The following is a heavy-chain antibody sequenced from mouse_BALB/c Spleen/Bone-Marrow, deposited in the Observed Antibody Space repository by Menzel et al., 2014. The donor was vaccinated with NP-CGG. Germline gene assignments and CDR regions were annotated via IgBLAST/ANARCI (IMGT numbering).Heavy chain of an antibody. Sequence: EVQVVESGGGLVQPGGSLNLSCAASGFDFSRYWMSWARQAPGKGQEWIGEINPGSSTINYTPSLKDKFIISRDNAKNTLYLQMSKERSEDTALYYCARLLTLRAMDYWGQGTSVTVSS. CDR3: ARLLTLRAMDY. V-gene: IGHV4-2*02. CDR1: GFDFSRYW. CDR2: INPGSSTI. J-gene: IGHJ4*01.